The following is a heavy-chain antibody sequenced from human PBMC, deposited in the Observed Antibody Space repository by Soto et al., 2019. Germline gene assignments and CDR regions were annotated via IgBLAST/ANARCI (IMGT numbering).Heavy chain of an antibody. Sequence: XGSLTLSCAASGFTFSSYSMNWVRQAPGKGLEWVSSISSSSSYIYYADSVKGRFTISRDNAKNSLYLQMNSLRAEDTAVYYCAREATYYYDSSVSEWGQGTLVTVSS. J-gene: IGHJ4*02. CDR2: ISSSSSYI. CDR1: GFTFSSYS. V-gene: IGHV3-21*01. CDR3: AREATYYYDSSVSE. D-gene: IGHD3-22*01.